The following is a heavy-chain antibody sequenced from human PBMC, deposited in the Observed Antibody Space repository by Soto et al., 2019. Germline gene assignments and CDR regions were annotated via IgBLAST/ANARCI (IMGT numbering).Heavy chain of an antibody. Sequence: GGSLRLSCTASGFTFSDYAMTWVRQAPGKGLEWVSTISGGSSVTYYGDSVKGRFTISRDNAKKTLFLQLNRLSAEDTATYYCAKVLSQNYYYTFDFWGQGTQVTVSS. D-gene: IGHD3-22*01. CDR1: GFTFSDYA. CDR3: AKVLSQNYYYTFDF. J-gene: IGHJ4*02. V-gene: IGHV3-23*01. CDR2: ISGGSSVT.